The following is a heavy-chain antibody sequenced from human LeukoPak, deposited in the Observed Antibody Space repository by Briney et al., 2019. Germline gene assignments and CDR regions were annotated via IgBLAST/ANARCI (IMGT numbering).Heavy chain of an antibody. V-gene: IGHV4-30-2*01. CDR1: GGSISSGGYS. D-gene: IGHD3-22*01. CDR2: IYHSGST. Sequence: PSETLSLTCAVSGGSISSGGYSWSWIRQPPGKGLEWIGYIYHSGSTYYNPSLKSQVTISVDRSKNQFSLKLSSVTAADTAVYYCARSKDSSGSRNAFDIWGQGTMVTVSS. J-gene: IGHJ3*02. CDR3: ARSKDSSGSRNAFDI.